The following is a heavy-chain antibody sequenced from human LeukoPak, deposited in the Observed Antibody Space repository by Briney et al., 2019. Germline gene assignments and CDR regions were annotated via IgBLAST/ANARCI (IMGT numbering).Heavy chain of an antibody. D-gene: IGHD1-26*01. CDR3: ARDLMGATDMGAPDY. J-gene: IGHJ4*02. Sequence: GASVKVSCKASGYTFTGYYMHWVRQAPGQGLEWMVWINPNSGGTNYAQKFQGRVAMTRDTSISTAYMELSRLRSDDTAVYYCARDLMGATDMGAPDYWGQGTLVTVSS. CDR1: GYTFTGYY. CDR2: INPNSGGT. V-gene: IGHV1-2*02.